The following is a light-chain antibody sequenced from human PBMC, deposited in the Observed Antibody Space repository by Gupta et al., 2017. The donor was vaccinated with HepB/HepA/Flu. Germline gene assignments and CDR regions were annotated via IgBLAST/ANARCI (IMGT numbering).Light chain of an antibody. Sequence: SSELPQHPAVSIALGQTVRITCQGDSLRSYYASWYQQKPGQAPVLVIYGKNNRPSGIPDRFSGSSSGNTASLTITGAQAEDEADYYCNSRDSSGNHYVFGTGTKVTVL. J-gene: IGLJ1*01. CDR2: GKN. CDR1: SLRSYY. V-gene: IGLV3-19*01. CDR3: NSRDSSGNHYV.